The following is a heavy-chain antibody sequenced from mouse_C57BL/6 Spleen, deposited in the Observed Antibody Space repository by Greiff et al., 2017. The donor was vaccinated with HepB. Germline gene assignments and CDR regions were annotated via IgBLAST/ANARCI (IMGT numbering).Heavy chain of an antibody. V-gene: IGHV5-9-1*02. D-gene: IGHD1-1*01. CDR1: GFTFSSYA. CDR2: ISSGGDYI. CDR3: TREDGSSFDGYFDV. J-gene: IGHJ1*03. Sequence: DVHLVESGEGLVKPGGSLKLSCAASGFTFSSYAMSWVRQTPEKRLEWVAYISSGGDYIYYADTVKGRFTISRDNARNTLYMQMSSLKSEDTAMYYCTREDGSSFDGYFDVWGTGTTVTVSS.